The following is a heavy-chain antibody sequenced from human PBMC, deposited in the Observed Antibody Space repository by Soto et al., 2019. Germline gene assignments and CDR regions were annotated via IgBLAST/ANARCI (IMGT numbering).Heavy chain of an antibody. D-gene: IGHD3-16*01. Sequence: QVQLVQSGAEVKKPGASVKVSCKTSGYTFTNFGLSWVRQAPGQGLEWMGWISAYNGNTNYAQNFQGRVTMTTDTSTRTAYMALRSLRSDDTAVYYGARGGTPIDYWGQGTLVTVSS. J-gene: IGHJ4*02. CDR3: ARGGTPIDY. CDR1: GYTFTNFG. V-gene: IGHV1-18*01. CDR2: ISAYNGNT.